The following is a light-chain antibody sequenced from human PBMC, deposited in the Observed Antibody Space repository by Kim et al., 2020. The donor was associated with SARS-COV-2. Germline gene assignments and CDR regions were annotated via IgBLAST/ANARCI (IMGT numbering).Light chain of an antibody. CDR3: STWDSSLSAVV. J-gene: IGLJ2*01. CDR2: RNN. V-gene: IGLV10-54*01. Sequence: QPATLTCTGNSNNVGNRGAAWLQQHQGHPPKLLSYRNNNRPSGISERFSASRSGNTASLTIIGLQPEDEADYFCSTWDSSLSAVVFGGGTQLTVL. CDR1: SNNVGNRG.